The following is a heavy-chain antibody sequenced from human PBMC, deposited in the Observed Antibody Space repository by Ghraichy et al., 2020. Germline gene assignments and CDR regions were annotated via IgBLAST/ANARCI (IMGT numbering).Heavy chain of an antibody. CDR1: GFTFSSYS. J-gene: IGHJ6*02. Sequence: GESLNISCAASGFTFSSYSMNWVRQAPGKGLEWVSSISSSSSYIYYADSVKGRFTISRDNAKNSLYLQINSLRAEDTAVYYCARGGDDILTGNPDYYGMDVWGQGTTVTVSS. D-gene: IGHD3-9*01. CDR2: ISSSSSYI. V-gene: IGHV3-21*01. CDR3: ARGGDDILTGNPDYYGMDV.